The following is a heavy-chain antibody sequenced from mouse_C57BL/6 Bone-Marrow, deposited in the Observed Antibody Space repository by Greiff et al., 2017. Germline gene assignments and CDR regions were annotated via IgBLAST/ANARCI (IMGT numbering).Heavy chain of an antibody. D-gene: IGHD2-3*01. Sequence: VKLQQPGAELVKPGASVKMSCKASGYTFTSYWITWVKQRPGQGLEWIGDIYPGSGSTNYNEKFKSKATLTVDPSSSTAYMQLSSLTSEDSAVYYCARTGWLLPYWYFDVWGTGTTVTVSS. V-gene: IGHV1-55*01. J-gene: IGHJ1*03. CDR2: IYPGSGST. CDR1: GYTFTSYW. CDR3: ARTGWLLPYWYFDV.